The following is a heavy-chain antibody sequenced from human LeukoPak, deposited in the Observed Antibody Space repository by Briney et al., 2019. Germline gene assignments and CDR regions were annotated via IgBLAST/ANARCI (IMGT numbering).Heavy chain of an antibody. D-gene: IGHD4-11*01. J-gene: IGHJ5*02. CDR1: GASFSSDYYY. CDR3: AGHRRRTTPAPNWFDP. CDR2: IIYSGRT. V-gene: IGHV4-39*01. Sequence: PSETLSLTCTVSGASFSSDYYYWAWIRQPPGKGLEWIGSIIYSGRTYYNSSLKSRVTISVDTSKNQSSLKLTSVTAADTAVYYCAGHRRRTTPAPNWFDPWGQGTLVIVSS.